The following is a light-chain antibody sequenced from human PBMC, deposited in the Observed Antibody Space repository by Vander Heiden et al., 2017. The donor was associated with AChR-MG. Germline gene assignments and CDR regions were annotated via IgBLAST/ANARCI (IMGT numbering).Light chain of an antibody. Sequence: DIAMTQSLATLSVSPRERATLTCRASQSVSSNLAWFKQRPGQAPRLLIHGASTRATGIPARFSGSGSGTEFTLTISSLQSEDFAVYYCQQYNKWPPAFGQGTKLEIK. CDR3: QQYNKWPPA. CDR2: GAS. J-gene: IGKJ2*01. V-gene: IGKV3-15*01. CDR1: QSVSSN.